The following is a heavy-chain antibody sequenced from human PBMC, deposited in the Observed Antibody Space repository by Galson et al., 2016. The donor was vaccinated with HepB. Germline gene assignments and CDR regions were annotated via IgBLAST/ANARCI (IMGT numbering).Heavy chain of an antibody. V-gene: IGHV4-34*01. J-gene: IGHJ5*02. CDR2: INHSGST. Sequence: SETLSLTCAVYGGSFSGYYWSWIRQSPGKGLEWIGEINHSGSTNYNPSFKSRVTISVDKSRNQFSLNLPSVTAADTAVYYCARGQWLVRTLDPWGPGTLVTVSS. D-gene: IGHD6-19*01. CDR1: GGSFSGYY. CDR3: ARGQWLVRTLDP.